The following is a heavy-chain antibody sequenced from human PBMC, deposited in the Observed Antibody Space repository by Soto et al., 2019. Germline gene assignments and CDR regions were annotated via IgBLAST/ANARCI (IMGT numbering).Heavy chain of an antibody. CDR1: GGTFSSYA. D-gene: IGHD2-8*01. V-gene: IGHV1-69*13. CDR3: ARVKWRTDAFGI. CDR2: IIPIFGTA. Sequence: GASVKVSCKASGGTFSSYAISWVRQAPGQGLEWMGGIIPIFGTANYAQKFQGRVTITADESTSTAYMELSSLRSEDTAVYYCARVKWRTDAFGIWGQGTMVTVSS. J-gene: IGHJ3*02.